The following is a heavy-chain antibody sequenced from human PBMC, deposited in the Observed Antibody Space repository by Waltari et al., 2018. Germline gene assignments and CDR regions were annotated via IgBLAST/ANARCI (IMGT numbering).Heavy chain of an antibody. Sequence: DVLLVESGGGLVKAGGSLRLSFVGSGFSFSGYAMNWVRQAPGQGLEWVASFRIGTRSNKYYADSVKGRFTISRDDGKDSVYLQMNSLRVEDTAIYFCARERAWTGGFDFWGHGTPVTVSS. CDR3: ARERAWTGGFDF. D-gene: IGHD1-1*01. CDR2: FRIGTRSNK. CDR1: GFSFSGYA. J-gene: IGHJ4*03. V-gene: IGHV3-21*01.